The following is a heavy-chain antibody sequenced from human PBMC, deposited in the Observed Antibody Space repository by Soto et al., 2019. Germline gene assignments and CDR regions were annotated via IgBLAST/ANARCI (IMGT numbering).Heavy chain of an antibody. J-gene: IGHJ6*02. Sequence: GGSLRLSCAASGFTFSSYAMSWVRQAPGKGQEWVSAISGSGGSTYYADSVKGRFTISRDNSKNTLYLQMNSLRAEDTAVYYCAKHIPSFLYDSSWNYYYYYGMDVWGQGTTVTVSS. D-gene: IGHD3-22*01. V-gene: IGHV3-23*01. CDR2: ISGSGGST. CDR3: AKHIPSFLYDSSWNYYYYYGMDV. CDR1: GFTFSSYA.